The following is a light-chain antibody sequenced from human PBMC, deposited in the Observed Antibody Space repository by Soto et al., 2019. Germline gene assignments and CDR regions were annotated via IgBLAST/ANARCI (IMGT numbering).Light chain of an antibody. CDR2: KDS. CDR1: ALPKQY. Sequence: SYELTQPPSVSVSPGQTARLTCSGDALPKQYAYWYQQKPGQAPVLVIYKDSERPSGIPERFSGSSSGTTVTLTISGVQAEDEADYYCQSADSSGTYVVFVGGTKLTVL. V-gene: IGLV3-25*03. J-gene: IGLJ2*01. CDR3: QSADSSGTYVV.